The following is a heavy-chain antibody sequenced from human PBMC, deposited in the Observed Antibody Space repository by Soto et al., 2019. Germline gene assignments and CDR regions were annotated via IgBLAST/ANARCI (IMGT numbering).Heavy chain of an antibody. Sequence: SETLSLTCTVSGGSISSYYWSWIRQPPGKGLEWIGYIYYSGSTNYNPSLKSRVTISVDTSKNQFSLKLSSVTAADTAVYYCARYPYQLPRYQDYYYMDVWGKGTTVTVSS. D-gene: IGHD2-2*01. CDR2: IYYSGST. J-gene: IGHJ6*03. CDR3: ARYPYQLPRYQDYYYMDV. V-gene: IGHV4-59*08. CDR1: GGSISSYY.